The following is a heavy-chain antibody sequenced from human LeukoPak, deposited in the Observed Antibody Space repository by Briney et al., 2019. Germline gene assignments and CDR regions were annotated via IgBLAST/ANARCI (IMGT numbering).Heavy chain of an antibody. Sequence: SETLSLTCTVSGGSISSYYWSWIRQPAGKGLEWIGRIYTSGSTNYNPSLNSRVTMSVDTSKNQFSLKVSSVTAADTAVYYCARDGYYYDSSGYWAFDIWGQGTMVTVSS. D-gene: IGHD3-22*01. CDR1: GGSISSYY. CDR3: ARDGYYYDSSGYWAFDI. CDR2: IYTSGST. V-gene: IGHV4-4*07. J-gene: IGHJ3*02.